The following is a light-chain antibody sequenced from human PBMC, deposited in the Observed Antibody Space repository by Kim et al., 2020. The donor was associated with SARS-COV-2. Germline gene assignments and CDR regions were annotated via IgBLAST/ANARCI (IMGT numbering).Light chain of an antibody. J-gene: IGKJ4*01. V-gene: IGKV3-15*01. CDR1: QSLSSD. CDR2: DAS. Sequence: VTTGERATLSYRTRQSLSSDLAWYKQRPGRAPRLLIYDASTRATGIPARFSGSGSGTEFSLTISSLQSEDFEVYYCQQYNNWPLTFGGGTKVEIK. CDR3: QQYNNWPLT.